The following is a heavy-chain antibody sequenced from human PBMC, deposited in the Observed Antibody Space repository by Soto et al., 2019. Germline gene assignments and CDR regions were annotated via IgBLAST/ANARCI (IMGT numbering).Heavy chain of an antibody. CDR1: GYTFTSYD. CDR2: MSPNTGTI. D-gene: IGHD1-20*01. J-gene: IGHJ3*02. V-gene: IGHV1-8*01. CDR3: ARDRPGIKTYEAFDI. Sequence: AAVKVSCKASGYTFTSYDINWVRQATGQGPEWMGWMSPNTGTIVYAQKFQGRVTMTRNTSTSTAYMTLSSLRSEDTAVYYCARDRPGIKTYEAFDIWGQGTTVTVSS.